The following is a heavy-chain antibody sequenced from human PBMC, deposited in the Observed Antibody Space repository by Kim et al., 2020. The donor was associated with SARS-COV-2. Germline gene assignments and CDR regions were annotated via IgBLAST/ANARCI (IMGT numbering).Heavy chain of an antibody. D-gene: IGHD3-10*01. V-gene: IGHV4-59*01. J-gene: IGHJ4*02. Sequence: SETLSLTCTVSGGSISSYYWSWIRQPPGKGLEWIGYIYYSGSTNYNPSLKSRVTISVDTSKNQFSLKLSSVTAADTAVYYCARARAPMVRGYYFDYWGQG. CDR3: ARARAPMVRGYYFDY. CDR1: GGSISSYY. CDR2: IYYSGST.